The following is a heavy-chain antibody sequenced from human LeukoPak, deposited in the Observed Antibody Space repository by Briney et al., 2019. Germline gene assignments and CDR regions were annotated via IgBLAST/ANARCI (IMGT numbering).Heavy chain of an antibody. CDR2: TYYRSKWFN. J-gene: IGHJ4*02. CDR1: GDSVSSNSAA. CDR3: ARATLTFDY. Sequence: SQTLSLTCAISGDSVSSNSAAWNWIRQSPSGGLEWLGRTYYRSKWFNDYAVSVKSRITINPDTSKNQCSLQLSSVTPEDTAVYYCARATLTFDYWGQGTLVTVSS. V-gene: IGHV6-1*01. D-gene: IGHD2-15*01.